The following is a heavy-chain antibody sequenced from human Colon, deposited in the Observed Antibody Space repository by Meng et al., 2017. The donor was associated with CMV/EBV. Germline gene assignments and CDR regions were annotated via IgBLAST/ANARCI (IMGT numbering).Heavy chain of an antibody. J-gene: IGHJ4*02. D-gene: IGHD2-2*02. V-gene: IGHV3-74*01. Sequence: GESLKISCATSGFTFSNYWMHWVRQAPGKGLVWVSRINLDGSTTTYADSVEGRFTISRDHAKNTVYLQMNSLRAEDTAVYYCARERSFYTTGPHFDYWGQGTLVTVSS. CDR2: INLDGSTT. CDR1: GFTFSNYW. CDR3: ARERSFYTTGPHFDY.